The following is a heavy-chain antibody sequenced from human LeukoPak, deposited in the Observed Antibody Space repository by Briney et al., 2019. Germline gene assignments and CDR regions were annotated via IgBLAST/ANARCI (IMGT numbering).Heavy chain of an antibody. D-gene: IGHD6-6*01. CDR3: ARDSRVRHSSSPGNWFDP. CDR2: INPSGGST. CDR1: GYTFTSYY. V-gene: IGHV1-46*01. Sequence: ASVKVSCKASGYTFTSYYMHWVRQAPGQGLEWMGIINPSGGSTSYAQKFQGRVTMTRDTSTSTVYMELSSLRSEDTAVYYCARDSRVRHSSSPGNWFDPWGQGTLVTVSS. J-gene: IGHJ5*02.